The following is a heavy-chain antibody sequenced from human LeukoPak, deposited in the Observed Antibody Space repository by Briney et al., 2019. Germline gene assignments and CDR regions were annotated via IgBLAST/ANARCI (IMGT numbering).Heavy chain of an antibody. CDR1: GGSISSYY. D-gene: IGHD6-13*01. V-gene: IGHV4-59*08. CDR3: ARLPLAAAGRGYYYYYGMDV. J-gene: IGHJ6*02. Sequence: SETLSLTCTVSGGSISSYYWSWIRQPPGKGLEWIGHIYYSGNTNYNPSLKSRVTISVDTSKNQFSLKLSSVTAADTAVYYCARLPLAAAGRGYYYYYGMDVWGQGTTVTVSS. CDR2: IYYSGNT.